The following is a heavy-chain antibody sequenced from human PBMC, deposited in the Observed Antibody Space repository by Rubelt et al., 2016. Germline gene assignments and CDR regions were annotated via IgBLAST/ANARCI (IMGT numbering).Heavy chain of an antibody. Sequence: QVQLQQWGAGLLKPSETLSLTCAVYGGSFSGYYWSWIRQPPGKGLEWIGEINHSGSTNYNPSLKSQVTIAVDTSKNQFSLKRSSGTAADTAVYYCARGRMGFHYYYYGMDVWGQGTTVTVSS. CDR2: INHSGST. V-gene: IGHV4-34*01. J-gene: IGHJ6*02. CDR3: ARGRMGFHYYYYGMDV. D-gene: IGHD1-26*01. CDR1: GGSFSGYY.